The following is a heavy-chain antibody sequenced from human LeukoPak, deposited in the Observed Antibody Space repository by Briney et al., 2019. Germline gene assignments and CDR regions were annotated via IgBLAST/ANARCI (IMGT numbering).Heavy chain of an antibody. CDR2: INPNNGGT. CDR1: GYTFTGYY. CDR3: ARESYEYDSSGYYFPFDS. J-gene: IGHJ4*02. V-gene: IGHV1-2*02. Sequence: ASVKVSCKASGYTFTGYYIHWVRQAPGQELEWMGSINPNNGGTKYAQNFQGRVTMTRDTSITTAYMGLSSLRSDDTAVYYCARESYEYDSSGYYFPFDSWGQGTLVTVSS. D-gene: IGHD3-22*01.